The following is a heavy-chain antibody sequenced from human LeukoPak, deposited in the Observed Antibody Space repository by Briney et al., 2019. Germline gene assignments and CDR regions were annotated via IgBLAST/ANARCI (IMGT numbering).Heavy chain of an antibody. CDR2: IYPGDSDT. D-gene: IGHD5-24*01. Sequence: NRGESLKISCKGSGYSFTSYWIGWVRQMPGKGPEWMGIIYPGDSDTRYSPSLQGQVTISADKSISTAYLQWSSLKASDTAMYYCARLEMATMDAFDIWGQGTMVTVSS. V-gene: IGHV5-51*01. CDR1: GYSFTSYW. J-gene: IGHJ3*02. CDR3: ARLEMATMDAFDI.